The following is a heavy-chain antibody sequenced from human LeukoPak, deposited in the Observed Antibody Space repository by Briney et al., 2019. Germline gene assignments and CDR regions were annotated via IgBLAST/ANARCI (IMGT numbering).Heavy chain of an antibody. V-gene: IGHV3-21*01. D-gene: IGHD5-24*01. CDR1: GFTFSSYS. CDR2: ISGSSTYI. Sequence: GGSLRHSCAASGFTFSSYSMTWVRQAPGKGPEWVSSISGSSTYIYYADSLKGRFTVSRDNAKNSLYLQMNSLTAEDTAVYYCARDGGDGYNLDYWGQGTLVTVSS. J-gene: IGHJ4*02. CDR3: ARDGGDGYNLDY.